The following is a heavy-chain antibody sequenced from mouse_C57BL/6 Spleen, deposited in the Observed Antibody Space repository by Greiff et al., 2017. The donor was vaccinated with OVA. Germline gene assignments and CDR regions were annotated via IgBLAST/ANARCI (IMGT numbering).Heavy chain of an antibody. Sequence: QVHVKQSGAELVKPGASVKISCKASGYAFSSYWMNWVKQRPGKGLEWIGQIYPGDGDTNYNGKFKGKATLTADKSSSTAYMQLSSLTSEDSAVYFCARGRYYDYYYAMDYRGQGTSVTVSS. J-gene: IGHJ4*01. CDR2: IYPGDGDT. CDR3: ARGRYYDYYYAMDY. D-gene: IGHD2-4*01. V-gene: IGHV1-80*01. CDR1: GYAFSSYW.